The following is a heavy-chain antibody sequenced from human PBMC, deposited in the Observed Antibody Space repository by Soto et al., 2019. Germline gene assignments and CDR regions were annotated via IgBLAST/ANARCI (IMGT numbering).Heavy chain of an antibody. CDR3: ARADQSGSYYGYYFDY. CDR2: INAGNGNT. CDR1: GYTFTSYA. J-gene: IGHJ4*02. V-gene: IGHV1-3*01. Sequence: GASVKVSCKASGYTFTSYAMHWVRQAPGQRLEWMGWINAGNGNTKYSQKFQGRVTITRDTSASTAYMELSSLRSEDTAVYYCARADQSGSYYGYYFDYWGQGTLVTVSS. D-gene: IGHD1-26*01.